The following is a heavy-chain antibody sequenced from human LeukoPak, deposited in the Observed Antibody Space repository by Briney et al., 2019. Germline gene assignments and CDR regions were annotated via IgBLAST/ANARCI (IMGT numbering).Heavy chain of an antibody. CDR1: GYTFTSYA. CDR2: INAGNGNT. J-gene: IGHJ4*02. Sequence: ASVKVSCKASGYTFTSYAMHWVRQAPGQRLEWMGWINAGNGNTKYSQKFQGRVTITRDTSASTAYMELSSLRSEDTAVYYCARDPGDGYNYHFDYWGQGTLVTVSS. D-gene: IGHD5-24*01. V-gene: IGHV1-3*01. CDR3: ARDPGDGYNYHFDY.